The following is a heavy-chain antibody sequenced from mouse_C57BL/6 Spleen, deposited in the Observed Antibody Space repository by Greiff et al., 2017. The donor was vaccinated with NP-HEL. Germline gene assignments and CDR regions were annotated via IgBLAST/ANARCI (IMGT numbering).Heavy chain of an antibody. J-gene: IGHJ3*01. CDR1: GYTFTSYW. Sequence: QVQLQQPGAELVKPGASVKLSCKASGYTFTSYWMHWVKQRPGQGLEWIGMIHPNSGSTNYNEKFKSKATLTVDKSSSTAYMQLSSLTSEDSAVYYCGGDLSTMVTTPFAYWGQGTLVTVSA. CDR3: GGDLSTMVTTPFAY. D-gene: IGHD2-2*01. V-gene: IGHV1-64*01. CDR2: IHPNSGST.